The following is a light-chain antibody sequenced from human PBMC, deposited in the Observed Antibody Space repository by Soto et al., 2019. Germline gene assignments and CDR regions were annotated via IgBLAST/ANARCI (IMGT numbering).Light chain of an antibody. J-gene: IGKJ3*01. Sequence: IQLTQSPSSLSASLGDRVTIPCRASQGISSYLAWYQQKPGKAPKLLIFAASALQRGVPSRFSGSGSGTDFTLTISSLQPEDFATYYCQQSSSFPFTFGPGTRVDVK. CDR1: QGISSY. CDR3: QQSSSFPFT. V-gene: IGKV1-9*01. CDR2: AAS.